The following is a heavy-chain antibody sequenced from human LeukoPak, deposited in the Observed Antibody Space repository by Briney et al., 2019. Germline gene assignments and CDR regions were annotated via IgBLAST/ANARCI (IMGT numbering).Heavy chain of an antibody. D-gene: IGHD2-21*01. J-gene: IGHJ4*02. CDR3: VRHRSEFSASSDSLAY. CDR1: GYGFTSYW. Sequence: GESLKISCKGSGYGFTSYWIGWVRQMPGKGLEWMGIIYPGDSDTRYSPSFQGQVTISADKSVNTAYLQWSSLKASDTAMYFCVRHRSEFSASSDSLAYWGQGTLVTVSS. CDR2: IYPGDSDT. V-gene: IGHV5-51*01.